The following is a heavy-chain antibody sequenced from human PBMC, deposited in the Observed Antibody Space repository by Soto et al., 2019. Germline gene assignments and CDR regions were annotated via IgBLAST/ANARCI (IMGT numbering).Heavy chain of an antibody. J-gene: IGHJ4*02. CDR1: GFTFSSYA. V-gene: IGHV3-30-3*01. D-gene: IGHD3-16*01. CDR3: AISRHSGGLDY. Sequence: QVQLVESGGGVVQPGRSLRLSCAASGFTFSSYAMHWVRQAPGKGLEWVAVISYDGSNKYYADSVKGRFTISRDNSKNTLYLQMNSLRAEDTAVYYCAISRHSGGLDYWVQGTLVTVSS. CDR2: ISYDGSNK.